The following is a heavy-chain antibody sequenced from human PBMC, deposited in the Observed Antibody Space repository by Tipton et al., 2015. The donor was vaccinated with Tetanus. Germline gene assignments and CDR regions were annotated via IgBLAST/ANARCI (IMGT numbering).Heavy chain of an antibody. V-gene: IGHV3-11*01. CDR1: GFTFSTYY. CDR2: ISRSSSTI. J-gene: IGHJ3*01. Sequence: SLRLSCAASGFTFSTYYMTWIRQAPGKGLEWVSYISRSSSTIYYADSVKGRFTISRDNAKNSLYLQMSSLRAEDTAVYYCASDVAGSTAWPVACDAWGLGTMVTVSS. D-gene: IGHD2-15*01. CDR3: ASDVAGSTAWPVACDA.